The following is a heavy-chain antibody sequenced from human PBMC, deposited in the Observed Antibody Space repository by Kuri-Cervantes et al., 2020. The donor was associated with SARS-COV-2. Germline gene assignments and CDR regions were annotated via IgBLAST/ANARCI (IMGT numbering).Heavy chain of an antibody. D-gene: IGHD7-27*01. V-gene: IGHV3-30*02. Sequence: GESLKISCVASGFTFSSYGMHWVRQDPGKGLEWVAFIRYDGSNKYYADSVKGRFTISRDNSKNTLYLQMNSLRAEDTAVYYCAKDTTLTGDYYYMDVWGKGTTVTVSS. CDR2: IRYDGSNK. CDR3: AKDTTLTGDYYYMDV. J-gene: IGHJ6*03. CDR1: GFTFSSYG.